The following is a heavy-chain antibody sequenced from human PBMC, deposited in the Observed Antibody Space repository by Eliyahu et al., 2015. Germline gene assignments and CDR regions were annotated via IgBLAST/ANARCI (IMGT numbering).Heavy chain of an antibody. D-gene: IGHD6-19*01. CDR2: IYYSGST. Sequence: QVQLQESGPGLVKPSQTLSLTXTVXVXSXSSXGYYWXWIRQHPGKGLEWIGYIYYSGSTYYNPSLKSRVTISVDTSKNQFSLKLSSVTAADTAVYYCARDILHSSGRDYWGQGTLVTVSS. V-gene: IGHV4-31*03. J-gene: IGHJ4*02. CDR3: ARDILHSSGRDY. CDR1: VXSXSSXGYY.